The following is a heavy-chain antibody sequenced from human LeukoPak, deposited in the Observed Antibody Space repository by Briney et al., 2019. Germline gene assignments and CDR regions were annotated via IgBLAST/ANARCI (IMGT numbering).Heavy chain of an antibody. Sequence: GGSLRLSCAASRFTFSTYAMHWVRQAPGKGLEWVAGVSNDGTNEDHADSVKGRFTISRDNSKNTLYLQMNSLRAEDTAIYYCARDRIAVAGMGAFQHWGQGTLVTVSS. V-gene: IGHV3-30-3*01. CDR2: VSNDGTNE. CDR3: ARDRIAVAGMGAFQH. CDR1: RFTFSTYA. D-gene: IGHD6-19*01. J-gene: IGHJ1*01.